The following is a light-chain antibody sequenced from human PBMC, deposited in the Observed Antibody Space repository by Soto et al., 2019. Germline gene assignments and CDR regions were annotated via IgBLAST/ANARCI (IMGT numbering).Light chain of an antibody. CDR2: GAS. V-gene: IGKV3-20*01. Sequence: EVVLTQSPGTLSLSPRERATLSCRASQSVSNNYLACYQHKPGQAPRLLIYGASNRAPGIPDRFSGSGSGPDFTLTISRLEPEDFAVYYCQQDDASPRTFGQGTLVEVK. CDR3: QQDDASPRT. CDR1: QSVSNNY. J-gene: IGKJ1*01.